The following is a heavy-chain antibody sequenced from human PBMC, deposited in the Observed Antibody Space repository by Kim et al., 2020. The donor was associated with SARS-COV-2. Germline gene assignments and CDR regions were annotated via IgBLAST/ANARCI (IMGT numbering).Heavy chain of an antibody. CDR1: GFTFDDYA. V-gene: IGHV3-9*01. D-gene: IGHD3-22*01. J-gene: IGHJ4*02. CDR3: AKDDSSGYRPWYYFDY. Sequence: GGSLRHSCAASGFTFDDYAMHWVRQAPGKGLEWVSGISWNSGSIGYADSVKGRFTISRDNAKNSLYLQMNSLRAEDTALYYCAKDDSSGYRPWYYFDYWGQGTLVTVSS. CDR2: ISWNSGSI.